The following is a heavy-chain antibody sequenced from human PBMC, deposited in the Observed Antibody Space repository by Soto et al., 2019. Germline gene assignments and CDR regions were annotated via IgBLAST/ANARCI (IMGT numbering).Heavy chain of an antibody. CDR3: ARERTQGWFDP. Sequence: QVQLVESGGGVVQPGRSLRLSCAASGFTFSSYGMHWVRQAPGKGLEWVAVIWYDGSNKYYADSVKGRFTISRDNSKNTLYLQMNSLRAEDTAVYYCARERTQGWFDPWGQGTLVTVSS. J-gene: IGHJ5*02. V-gene: IGHV3-33*01. CDR1: GFTFSSYG. CDR2: IWYDGSNK.